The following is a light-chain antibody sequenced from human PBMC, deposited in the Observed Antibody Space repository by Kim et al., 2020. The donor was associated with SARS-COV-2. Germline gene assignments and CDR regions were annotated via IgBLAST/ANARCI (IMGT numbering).Light chain of an antibody. CDR3: SSYASSRSYV. CDR2: DVS. CDR1: SSDVGRYKY. Sequence: QSFTISCTGTSSDVGRYKYVSWYQQHPGKAPKLMIYDVSERPSGVSNRFSGSKSGNTASLTISGLQAEDEANYYCSSYASSRSYVFGTGTKVTVL. V-gene: IGLV2-14*04. J-gene: IGLJ1*01.